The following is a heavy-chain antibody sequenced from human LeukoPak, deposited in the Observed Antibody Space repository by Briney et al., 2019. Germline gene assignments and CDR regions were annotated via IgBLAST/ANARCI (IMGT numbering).Heavy chain of an antibody. D-gene: IGHD3-22*01. V-gene: IGHV3-53*01. Sequence: GGSLRLSCAASGFTVSSNYMSWVRQAPGKGLEWVSVIYSGGSTYYADSVKGRFTISRDNSKNTLYLQMNSLRAEGTAVYYCARHKFTMIVVVIFDCWGQGTLVTVSS. CDR3: ARHKFTMIVVVIFDC. CDR2: IYSGGST. CDR1: GFTVSSNY. J-gene: IGHJ4*02.